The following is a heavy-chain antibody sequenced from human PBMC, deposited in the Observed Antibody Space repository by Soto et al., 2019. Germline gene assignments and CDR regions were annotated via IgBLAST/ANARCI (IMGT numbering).Heavy chain of an antibody. Sequence: QAQLLQSGAEVKKPGASVKVSCKASGYTFINYFIHWVRQAPGQRLEWIGIVDPSRGSADYAQKFQGRVTMTTDVSTRTVFMDLSSLRSEDTAVYYCARPLIGNTVDLGGQGTTVIVSS. CDR3: ARPLIGNTVDL. V-gene: IGHV1-46*01. CDR1: GYTFINYF. J-gene: IGHJ3*01. D-gene: IGHD1-7*01. CDR2: VDPSRGSA.